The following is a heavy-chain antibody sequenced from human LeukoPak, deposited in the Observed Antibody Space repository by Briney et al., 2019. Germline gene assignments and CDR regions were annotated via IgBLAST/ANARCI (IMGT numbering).Heavy chain of an antibody. CDR2: VYPRNSDT. J-gene: IGHJ6*02. D-gene: IGHD1-26*01. V-gene: IGHV5-51*01. CDR3: ARHGPSGSYGFYYYYGMDV. Sequence: GESLKISCEASGYTFTNSWIGWVRQVPGKGLEYMGIVYPRNSDTRYSPSFQGQVTISADKSISTAYLQWSSLKASDTAMYYCARHGPSGSYGFYYYYGMDVWGQGTTVTVSS. CDR1: GYTFTNSW.